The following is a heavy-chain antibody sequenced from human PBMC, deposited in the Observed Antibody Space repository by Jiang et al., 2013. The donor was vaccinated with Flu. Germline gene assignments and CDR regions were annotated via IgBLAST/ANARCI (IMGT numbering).Heavy chain of an antibody. CDR1: GGSISSYY. V-gene: IGHV4-59*08. Sequence: GSGLVKPSGTLSLTCTVSGGSISSYYWSWIRQPPGKGLECIGYIYYRGSTHYNPSLKSRVTISVDSSKNQFSLKLSSVTAADTAVYYCARLLSNTVVTQPYYFDYVGPGNPGHRLL. CDR3: ARLLSNTVVTQPYYFDY. D-gene: IGHD2-21*02. CDR2: IYYRGST. J-gene: IGHJ4*02.